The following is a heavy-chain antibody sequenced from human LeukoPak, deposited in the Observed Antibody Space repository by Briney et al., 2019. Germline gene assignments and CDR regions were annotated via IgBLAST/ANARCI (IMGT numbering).Heavy chain of an antibody. CDR1: GFTFSSYV. Sequence: GGSLRLSCAASGFTFSSYVMHWVRQAPGKGLEWVAVISDDGSNKQYADSVKGRFTISRDNSKNTLYLQMNSLRAEDTAVYYCAKVGHCSSTSCSGGAFDIWGQGTMVTVSS. J-gene: IGHJ3*02. V-gene: IGHV3-30*04. CDR3: AKVGHCSSTSCSGGAFDI. CDR2: ISDDGSNK. D-gene: IGHD2-2*01.